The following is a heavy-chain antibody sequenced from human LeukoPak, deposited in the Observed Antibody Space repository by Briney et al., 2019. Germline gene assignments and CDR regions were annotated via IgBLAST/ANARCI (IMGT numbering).Heavy chain of an antibody. Sequence: GSAVKVSLKGSGGAFSSYSISWGRQAPGQGLGLVGRIIPIRGVANYAQEVQGRVTITADQYTSTGSLEMSRLTAEDTAVYSCASWLGSSYGYNASDIWGPGKTVTVSS. V-gene: IGHV1-69*02. CDR3: ASWLGSSYGYNASDI. CDR1: GGAFSSYS. CDR2: IIPIRGVA. J-gene: IGHJ3*02. D-gene: IGHD5-18*01.